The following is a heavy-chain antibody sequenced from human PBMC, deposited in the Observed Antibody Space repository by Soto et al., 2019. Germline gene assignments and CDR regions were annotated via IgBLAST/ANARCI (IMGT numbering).Heavy chain of an antibody. J-gene: IGHJ4*02. CDR3: AKARCSTTNCYVPDY. CDR1: GFTFSTYT. Sequence: GGSLRLSCAASGFTFSTYTMSWVRRAPGKGLEWVSAISGSGASPSYADSVQGRFTISRDNPKRTLYLQMNNLRAEDTAVYYCAKARCSTTNCYVPDYWGQGTLVTSPQ. V-gene: IGHV3-23*01. CDR2: ISGSGASP. D-gene: IGHD2-2*01.